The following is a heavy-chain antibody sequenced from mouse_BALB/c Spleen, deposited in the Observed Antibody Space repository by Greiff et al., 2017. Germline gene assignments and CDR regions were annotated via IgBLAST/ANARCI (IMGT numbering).Heavy chain of an antibody. D-gene: IGHD2-4*01. Sequence: VKLMESGPGLVQPSQSLSITCTVSGFSLTSYGVHWVRQSPGKGLEWLGVIWSGGSTDYNAAFISRLSISKDNSKSQVFFKMNSLQANDTAIYYCARTMITTDYAMDYWGQGTSVTVSS. V-gene: IGHV2-2*02. J-gene: IGHJ4*01. CDR3: ARTMITTDYAMDY. CDR1: GFSLTSYG. CDR2: IWSGGST.